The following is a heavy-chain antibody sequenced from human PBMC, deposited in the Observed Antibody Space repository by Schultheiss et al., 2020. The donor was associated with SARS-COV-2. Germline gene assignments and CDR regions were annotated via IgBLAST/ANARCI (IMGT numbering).Heavy chain of an antibody. CDR3: ARLLPYCGGDCYSDAFDI. CDR1: GGSISSYY. J-gene: IGHJ3*02. CDR2: IYTSGST. D-gene: IGHD2-21*02. Sequence: SETLSLTCTVSGGSISSYYWSWIRQPAGKGLEWIGRIYTSGSTNYNPSLKSRVTMSVDTSKNQFSLKLSSVTAADTAVYYCARLLPYCGGDCYSDAFDIWGQGTMVTVSS. V-gene: IGHV4-4*07.